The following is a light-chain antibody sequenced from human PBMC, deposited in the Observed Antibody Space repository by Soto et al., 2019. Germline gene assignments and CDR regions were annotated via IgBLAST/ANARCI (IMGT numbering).Light chain of an antibody. V-gene: IGKV1-9*01. J-gene: IGKJ4*01. CDR1: QGFSSY. CDR3: QQLRSYPST. Sequence: DIQMTQSPSSLSASVGDRVTITCRASQGFSSYLAWYQQKPGKAPKLLIYAASTLQSGVSSRFSGSGSGTDFALTITSLQAEDFATYYCQQLRSYPSTFGGGTKVDIK. CDR2: AAS.